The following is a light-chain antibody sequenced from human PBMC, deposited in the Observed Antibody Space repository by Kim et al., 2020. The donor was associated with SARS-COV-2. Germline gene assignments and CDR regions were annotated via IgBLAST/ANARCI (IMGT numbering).Light chain of an antibody. V-gene: IGKV3-20*01. CDR3: QQYGNSPWT. CDR2: GAS. CDR1: QSVGSDY. Sequence: SPGERATLPCRASQSVGSDYLAWYQQKRGQAPSLLIYGASTRATGIPDRFSGSGSGTDFTLTISRLEPEDFAVYYCQQYGNSPWTFGQGTKVDIK. J-gene: IGKJ1*01.